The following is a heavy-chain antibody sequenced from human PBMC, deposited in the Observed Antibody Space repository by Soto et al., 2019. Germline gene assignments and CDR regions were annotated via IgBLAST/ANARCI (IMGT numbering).Heavy chain of an antibody. Sequence: EVQLLESGGGLAQPGGSLRLSCEVSGFTFRKYVMTWVLQAPGKGLEWVSSLSRTGGSTYYTDSVKGRFTVSRDNSKNTLFLQMNSRRAEDTAIYYCAKDQGFLEWIPQGGLDVWGPGTTVAVSS. CDR1: GFTFRKYV. V-gene: IGHV3-23*01. D-gene: IGHD3-3*01. CDR3: AKDQGFLEWIPQGGLDV. CDR2: LSRTGGST. J-gene: IGHJ6*02.